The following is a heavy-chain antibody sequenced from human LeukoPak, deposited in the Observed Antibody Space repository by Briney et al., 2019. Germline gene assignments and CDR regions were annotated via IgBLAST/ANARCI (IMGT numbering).Heavy chain of an antibody. CDR3: ARGGYSGYAGFDP. CDR2: IYPGDSDT. CDR1: GYTFTSYW. D-gene: IGHD5-12*01. J-gene: IGHJ5*02. Sequence: GESLKISCKGSGYTFTSYWVGWVRQMPGKGLEWMGTIYPGDSDTRYSPSFQGQVTISADRSISTAYLQWSSLKASDTAMYYCARGGYSGYAGFDPWGQGTLVTVSS. V-gene: IGHV5-51*01.